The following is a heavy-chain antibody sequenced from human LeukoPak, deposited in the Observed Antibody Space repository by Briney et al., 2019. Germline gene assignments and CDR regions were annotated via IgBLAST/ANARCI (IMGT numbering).Heavy chain of an antibody. CDR3: ARDHVPSPRANWGSKGAFDI. D-gene: IGHD7-27*01. Sequence: SETLSLSCTVSGDSISSYYWSWIRQPAGKGLEWIGRIYTSGSTNYNPSLKSRVTMSVDTSKNQFSLKLSSVTAADTAVYYCARDHVPSPRANWGSKGAFDIWGQGTMVTVSS. CDR2: IYTSGST. CDR1: GDSISSYY. V-gene: IGHV4-4*07. J-gene: IGHJ3*02.